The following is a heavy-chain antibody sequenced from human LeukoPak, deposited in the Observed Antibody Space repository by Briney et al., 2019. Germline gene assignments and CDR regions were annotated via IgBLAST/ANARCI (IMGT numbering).Heavy chain of an antibody. D-gene: IGHD5-18*01. J-gene: IGHJ4*02. CDR1: GYTFTSHA. CDR2: INTNTGNP. CDR3: AGISGSYGGYYFDY. V-gene: IGHV7-4-1*02. Sequence: ASVKVSCKASGYTFTSHAINWVRQAPGQGLEWMGWINTNTGNPTYAQGFTGRFVFSLDTSVSTAYLQISSLKAEDTAVYYCAGISGSYGGYYFDYWGQGTLVTVSS.